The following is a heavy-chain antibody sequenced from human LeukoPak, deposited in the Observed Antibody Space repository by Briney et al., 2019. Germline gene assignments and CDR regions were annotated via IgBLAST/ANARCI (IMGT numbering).Heavy chain of an antibody. J-gene: IGHJ6*02. V-gene: IGHV4-59*01. D-gene: IGHD6-13*01. CDR2: IYYSGST. Sequence: SETLSLTCTVSGGSISSYYWSWIRQPPGKGLEWIGYIYYSGSTNYNPSLKSRVTISVDTSKNQFSLKLSSVTAADTAVYYCGRGGGQQLVSPYYYYGMDVWGQGTTVTVSS. CDR3: GRGGGQQLVSPYYYYGMDV. CDR1: GGSISSYY.